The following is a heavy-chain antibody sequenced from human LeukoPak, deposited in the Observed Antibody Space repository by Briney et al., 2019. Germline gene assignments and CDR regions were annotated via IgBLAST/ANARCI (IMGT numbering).Heavy chain of an antibody. CDR1: GGSISSSY. Sequence: PSETLSLTCTVSGGSISSSYWSRIRQPPGKGLEWIGCIYGTGSTNYNPSLKSRVTISVDTSKNQFSLKLTSVTAADTAVYYCARSSGWGMSDYWGQGTLVTVSS. CDR2: IYGTGST. V-gene: IGHV4-59*08. J-gene: IGHJ4*02. CDR3: ARSSGWGMSDY. D-gene: IGHD6-19*01.